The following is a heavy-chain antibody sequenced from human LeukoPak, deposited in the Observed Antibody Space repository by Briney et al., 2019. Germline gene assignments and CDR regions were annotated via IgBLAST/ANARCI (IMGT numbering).Heavy chain of an antibody. CDR3: ARDLEYSSGWSNGY. J-gene: IGHJ4*02. D-gene: IGHD6-19*01. CDR1: GFTFSSYW. V-gene: IGHV3-7*01. Sequence: PGGSLRLSCAASGFTFSSYWMSWVRQAPGKGLEWVANIRQDGSEKYYVGSVKGRFTISRDNAKNSLYLQMNSLRAEDTAVYYCARDLEYSSGWSNGYWGQGTLATVSS. CDR2: IRQDGSEK.